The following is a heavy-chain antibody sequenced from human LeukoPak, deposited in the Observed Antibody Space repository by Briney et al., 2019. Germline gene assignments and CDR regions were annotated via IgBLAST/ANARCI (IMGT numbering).Heavy chain of an antibody. D-gene: IGHD2-21*02. J-gene: IGHJ3*02. CDR1: GYTFTGYY. Sequence: ASVKVSCKASGYTFTGYYMHWVRQAPGQGLEWMGWINPNSGGTNYAQKFQGRVTMTRDTSISTAYMELSRLRSDDTAVYYCASQPSEHIVVVTAAFDIWGQGTMVAVSS. V-gene: IGHV1-2*02. CDR3: ASQPSEHIVVVTAAFDI. CDR2: INPNSGGT.